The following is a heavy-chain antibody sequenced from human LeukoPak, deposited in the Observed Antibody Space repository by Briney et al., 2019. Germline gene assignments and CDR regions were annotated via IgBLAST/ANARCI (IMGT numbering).Heavy chain of an antibody. D-gene: IGHD6-13*01. Sequence: PGGSLSLSCAASGFPFSSNYMSWVRQAPGKGLEWVSVIYSGGSTYYADSVKGRFTISRDNSKNTLYLQMNSLRAEDTAVYYCARVVRQQVEYWGQGTLVTVSS. CDR2: IYSGGST. J-gene: IGHJ4*02. CDR1: GFPFSSNY. CDR3: ARVVRQQVEY. V-gene: IGHV3-53*01.